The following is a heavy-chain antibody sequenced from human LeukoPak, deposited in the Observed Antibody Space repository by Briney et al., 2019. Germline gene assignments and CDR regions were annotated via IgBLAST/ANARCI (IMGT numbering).Heavy chain of an antibody. V-gene: IGHV3-74*01. CDR3: AKDHYWSIDY. CDR2: IKGDGIST. J-gene: IGHJ4*02. D-gene: IGHD3-3*01. Sequence: GGSLRLSCAASRFDFSSNWMHWVRHAPGQGLVWVSRIKGDGISTNYADSVKGRFTISRDIAKNTLYLQMNSLRAEDTSVYYCAKDHYWSIDYWGRGTLVTVSS. CDR1: RFDFSSNW.